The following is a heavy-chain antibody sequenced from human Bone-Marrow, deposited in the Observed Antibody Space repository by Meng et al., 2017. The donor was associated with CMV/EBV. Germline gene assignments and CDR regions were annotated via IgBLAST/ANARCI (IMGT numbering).Heavy chain of an antibody. CDR2: IGTAGDT. CDR3: ARGEGVVGATPFDI. V-gene: IGHV3-13*01. CDR1: GFTFSSYD. Sequence: GESLKISCAASGFTFSSYDMHWVRQATGKGLEWVSAIGTAGDTYYPGSVKGRFTISRENAKNSLYLQMNSLRAGDTAVYYCARGEGVVGATPFDIWGQGTRVTGSS. J-gene: IGHJ3*02. D-gene: IGHD1-26*01.